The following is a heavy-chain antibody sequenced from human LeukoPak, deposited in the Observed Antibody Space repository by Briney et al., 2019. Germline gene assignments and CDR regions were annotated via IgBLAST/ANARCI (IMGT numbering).Heavy chain of an antibody. D-gene: IGHD3-10*01. CDR1: GFTFSSYE. CDR3: ARSSVPSDY. J-gene: IGHJ4*02. Sequence: GSLSLSCAASGFTFSSYEMNWIRQPPGKGLEWIREINHSGSTNYNPSLKSRVTISVDTSKNQFSLKLSSVTAADTAVYYCARSSVPSDYWGQGTLVTVSS. CDR2: INHSGST. V-gene: IGHV4-34*01.